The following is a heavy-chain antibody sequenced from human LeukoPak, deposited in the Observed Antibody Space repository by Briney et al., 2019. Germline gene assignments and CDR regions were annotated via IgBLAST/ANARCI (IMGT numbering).Heavy chain of an antibody. Sequence: ASVTVSCKASGYTFTGYYMHWVRQAPGQGLEWMGWINPNSGGTNYAQKFQGRVTMTRDTSISTAYMELSRLRSDDTAVYYCAREIVGAINAFDIWGQGTMVTVSS. J-gene: IGHJ3*02. D-gene: IGHD1-26*01. CDR1: GYTFTGYY. CDR3: AREIVGAINAFDI. V-gene: IGHV1-2*02. CDR2: INPNSGGT.